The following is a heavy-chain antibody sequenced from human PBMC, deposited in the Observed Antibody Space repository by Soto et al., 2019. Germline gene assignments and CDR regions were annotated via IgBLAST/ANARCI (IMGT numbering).Heavy chain of an antibody. J-gene: IGHJ5*02. D-gene: IGHD1-26*01. CDR3: ARASGSYPRWFDP. V-gene: IGHV4-34*01. CDR2: INHSGST. CDR1: GGSFSGYY. Sequence: QVQLQQWGAGLLKPSETLSLTCAVYGGSFSGYYWSWIRQPPGKGLEWIGEINHSGSTNYNPSLKSRVTISVDTSKNRFSLKLSSVTAADTAVYYCARASGSYPRWFDPWGQGTLVTVSS.